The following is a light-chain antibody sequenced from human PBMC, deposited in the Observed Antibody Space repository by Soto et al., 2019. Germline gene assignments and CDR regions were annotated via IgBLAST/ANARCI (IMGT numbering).Light chain of an antibody. CDR2: EVT. Sequence: QYVLTQPPSASGSLGQSVTISCTGTSSDGGGYNYVSWHQQHPGKAPKVMIYEVTKRPPGVPDRFSGSKSGNTASLTVCGLQAEDEADYYCSSFAGGGNPVLLGGGTKVTVL. V-gene: IGLV2-8*01. CDR1: SSDGGGYNY. J-gene: IGLJ2*01. CDR3: SSFAGGGNPVL.